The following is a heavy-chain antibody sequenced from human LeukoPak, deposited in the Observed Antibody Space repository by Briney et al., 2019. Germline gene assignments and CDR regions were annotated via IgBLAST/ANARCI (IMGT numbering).Heavy chain of an antibody. CDR2: ISYDGSNK. CDR3: AKDGHYDSSGYYGVFDY. CDR1: GFTFSSYG. V-gene: IGHV3-30*18. D-gene: IGHD3-22*01. Sequence: PGRSLRLSCAASGFTFSSYGMHWVRQAPGKGLEWVAVISYDGSNKYYADSVKGRFTISRDNSKNTLYLQMNSLRAEDTAVYYCAKDGHYDSSGYYGVFDYWGQGTLVTVS. J-gene: IGHJ4*02.